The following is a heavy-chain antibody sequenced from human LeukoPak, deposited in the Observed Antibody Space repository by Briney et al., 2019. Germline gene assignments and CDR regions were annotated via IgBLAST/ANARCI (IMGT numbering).Heavy chain of an antibody. CDR2: INPNSGGT. D-gene: IGHD6-19*01. CDR3: AREGSSGWYYFDY. J-gene: IGHJ4*02. V-gene: IGHV1-2*02. Sequence: ASVKVSCKASGYTFTGYYMHWVRQASGQGLEWMGWINPNSGGTNYAQKFQGRVTMTRDTSISTAYMELSRLRSDDTAVYYCAREGSSGWYYFDYWGQGTLVTVSS. CDR1: GYTFTGYY.